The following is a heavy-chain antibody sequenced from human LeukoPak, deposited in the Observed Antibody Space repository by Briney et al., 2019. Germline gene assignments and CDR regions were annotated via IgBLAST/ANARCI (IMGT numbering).Heavy chain of an antibody. D-gene: IGHD4-17*01. CDR2: IYPGDSDT. CDR1: GYSFTYYY. Sequence: GGSLKISCKASGYSFTYYYIDWVRPMPGKGLDWMGIIYPGDSDTRYSPSFQGQVTISADNSMKSAYLQWTSLRASDTAIYYCARATTPAGDGDWFDPWGQGTLVTVSS. J-gene: IGHJ5*02. V-gene: IGHV5-51*01. CDR3: ARATTPAGDGDWFDP.